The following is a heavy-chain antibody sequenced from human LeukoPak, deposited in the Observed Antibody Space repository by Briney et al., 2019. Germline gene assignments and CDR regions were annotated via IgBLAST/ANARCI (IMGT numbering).Heavy chain of an antibody. V-gene: IGHV4-59*08. Sequence: SETLSLTCPVSGGSISSYYWSWIRQPPGKGLEWIAYIYYSGSTNYNPSLKSRVTISVDTSKNQFSLKLSSVTAADTAVYYCASALYYDILTGYKGVRFDPWGQGTLVTVSS. D-gene: IGHD3-9*01. CDR2: IYYSGST. J-gene: IGHJ5*02. CDR3: ASALYYDILTGYKGVRFDP. CDR1: GGSISSYY.